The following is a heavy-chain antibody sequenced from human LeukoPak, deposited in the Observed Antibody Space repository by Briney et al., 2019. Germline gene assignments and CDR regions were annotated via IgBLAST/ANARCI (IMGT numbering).Heavy chain of an antibody. J-gene: IGHJ6*02. Sequence: GGSLRLSCAASGFTFSDYYMSWIRQAPGKGLEWVSYISSSGSTIYYADSAKGRFTISRDNAKNSLYLQMNSLRAEDTAVYYCARDQIVVVPAAIPNYYYYGMDVWGQGTTVTVSS. CDR3: ARDQIVVVPAAIPNYYYYGMDV. CDR2: ISSSGSTI. V-gene: IGHV3-11*01. D-gene: IGHD2-2*01. CDR1: GFTFSDYY.